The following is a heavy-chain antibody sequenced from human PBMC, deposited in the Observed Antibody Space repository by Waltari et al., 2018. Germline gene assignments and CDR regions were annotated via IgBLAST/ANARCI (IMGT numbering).Heavy chain of an antibody. V-gene: IGHV3-21*01. J-gene: IGHJ4*02. CDR3: ARAGYSGYDPHEALGY. Sequence: EVQLVESGGGLVKPGGSLRLSCAASGFTFSSYSMNWVRQAPGKGLEWVSSISSSSSYIYYADSVKGRLTISRDNAKNSLYLQMNSLRAEDTAVYYCARAGYSGYDPHEALGYWGQGTLVTVSS. D-gene: IGHD5-12*01. CDR1: GFTFSSYS. CDR2: ISSSSSYI.